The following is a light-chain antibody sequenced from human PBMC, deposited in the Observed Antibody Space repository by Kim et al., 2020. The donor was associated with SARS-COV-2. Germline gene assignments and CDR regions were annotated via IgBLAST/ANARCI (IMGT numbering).Light chain of an antibody. CDR3: QQYGSSPWT. Sequence: EIVLTQSPGTLSLSPGERATLSCRASHSIRSSYLAWYQQKPGQAPRLLIYGASRRATGIPDRFSGSGSGTDFTLTISRLEPEDSAVYYCQQYGSSPWTFGQGTKVDIK. CDR2: GAS. CDR1: HSIRSSY. V-gene: IGKV3-20*01. J-gene: IGKJ1*01.